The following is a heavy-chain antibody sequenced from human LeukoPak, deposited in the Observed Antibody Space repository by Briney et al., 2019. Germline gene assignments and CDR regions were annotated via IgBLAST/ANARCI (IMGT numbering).Heavy chain of an antibody. CDR3: ARVGQLVFDY. Sequence: SETLSLTCTVSGGSISSSSYYWGWIRQPPGKGLEWIGSIYYSGSTYYNPSLKSRVTISVDTSKNQFSLKLSSVTAADTAVDYCARVGQLVFDYWGQGTLVTVSS. J-gene: IGHJ4*02. V-gene: IGHV4-39*07. CDR1: GGSISSSSYY. CDR2: IYYSGST. D-gene: IGHD6-6*01.